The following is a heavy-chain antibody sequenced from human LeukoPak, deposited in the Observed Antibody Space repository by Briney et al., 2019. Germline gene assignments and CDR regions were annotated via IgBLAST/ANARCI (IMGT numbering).Heavy chain of an antibody. CDR2: VRPQNRDS. V-gene: IGHV1-8*01. CDR3: ARGPPDSTSSDY. D-gene: IGHD2-2*01. CDR1: GYSFTSYD. Sequence: ASVKVSCKTSGYSFTSYDVNWVRQAAGQGLEWIGWVRPQNRDSGYAQKFQDRVTMIRDTSTSTVYMEMKSLTFEDTAVYFCARGPPDSTSSDYWGQGTLVTVSS. J-gene: IGHJ4*02.